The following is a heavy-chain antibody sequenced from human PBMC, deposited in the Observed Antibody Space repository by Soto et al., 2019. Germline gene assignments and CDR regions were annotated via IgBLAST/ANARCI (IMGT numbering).Heavy chain of an antibody. D-gene: IGHD2-2*01. CDR2: TWSDGNKK. J-gene: IGHJ4*02. CDR1: GFPLSNYG. V-gene: IGHV3-33*01. Sequence: GGSLRLSCAVSGFPLSNYGMHWVRQAPGKGLEWVAVTWSDGNKKDYADSVKGRFTISRDNSKNTMYLQMNSLRVEDTAMYYCARDRAVYCTSSGCYPGYWGQGTLVTVSS. CDR3: ARDRAVYCTSSGCYPGY.